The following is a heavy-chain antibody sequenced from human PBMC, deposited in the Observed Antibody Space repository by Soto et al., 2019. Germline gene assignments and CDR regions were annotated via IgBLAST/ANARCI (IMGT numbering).Heavy chain of an antibody. CDR1: GGSISSSSYY. V-gene: IGHV4-39*01. Sequence: SETLSLTCTVSGGSISSSSYYWGWIRQPPGKGLEWIGSIYYSGSTYYNPSLKSRVTISVDTSKNQFSLKLSSVTAADTAVYYCARLRWELLPGAFYIWGQGTMVTVSS. J-gene: IGHJ3*02. D-gene: IGHD1-26*01. CDR3: ARLRWELLPGAFYI. CDR2: IYYSGST.